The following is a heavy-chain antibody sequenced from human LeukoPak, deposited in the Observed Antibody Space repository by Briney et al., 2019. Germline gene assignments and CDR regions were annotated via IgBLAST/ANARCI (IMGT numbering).Heavy chain of an antibody. J-gene: IGHJ4*02. CDR2: ISGSGGST. CDR1: GFTFSSYA. D-gene: IGHD3-10*01. V-gene: IGHV3-23*01. Sequence: GGSQRLSCAASGFTFSSYAMGWVRQAPGEGLEWVSAISGSGGSTYYADSVKGRFTISRDNSKNTLYLQMNSLRAEDTAVYYCAKVGEGYYFDYWGQGTLVTVSS. CDR3: AKVGEGYYFDY.